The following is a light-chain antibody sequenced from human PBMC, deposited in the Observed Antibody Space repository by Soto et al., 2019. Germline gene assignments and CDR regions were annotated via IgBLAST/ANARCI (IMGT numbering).Light chain of an antibody. Sequence: QSALTQPASVSGSPGQSITISCTGTSSDIGRYNLASWYQQPPGKPPKLMIYEATRRHSGGSNRFSGSKSGITASLTISGLQAEDEADYYCSLYASTNTFMFGGGTKLTVL. CDR2: EAT. V-gene: IGLV2-23*02. CDR1: SSDIGRYNL. J-gene: IGLJ3*02. CDR3: SLYASTNTFM.